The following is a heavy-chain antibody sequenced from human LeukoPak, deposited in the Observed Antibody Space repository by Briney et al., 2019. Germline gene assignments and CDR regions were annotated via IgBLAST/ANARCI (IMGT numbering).Heavy chain of an antibody. Sequence: PSETLSLTCAVYGGSFSGYYWSWIRQPPGKGLEWIGEINHSGSTNYNPSLKSRVTISVDTSKNQFSLRLSSVTAADTALYYCVREGPIRFLEQIDYWGQGALVTVSS. V-gene: IGHV4-34*01. CDR1: GGSFSGYY. J-gene: IGHJ4*02. D-gene: IGHD3-3*01. CDR2: INHSGST. CDR3: VREGPIRFLEQIDY.